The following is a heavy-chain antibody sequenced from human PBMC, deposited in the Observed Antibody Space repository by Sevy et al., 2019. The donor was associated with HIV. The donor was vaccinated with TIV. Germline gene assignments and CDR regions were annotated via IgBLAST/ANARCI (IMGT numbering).Heavy chain of an antibody. J-gene: IGHJ4*02. V-gene: IGHV3-30*04. D-gene: IGHD3-22*01. CDR3: ARDGGYDSRGYDLSNY. CDR1: GFTFSTYA. CDR2: ISYDGSNT. Sequence: LSLTCAASGFTFSTYAMHWVRQAPGKGLEWVAVISYDGSNTYYADSVKGRFTISRDSSKNTLYLQMNSLRAEDTVVYFCARDGGYDSRGYDLSNYWGQGTLVTVSS.